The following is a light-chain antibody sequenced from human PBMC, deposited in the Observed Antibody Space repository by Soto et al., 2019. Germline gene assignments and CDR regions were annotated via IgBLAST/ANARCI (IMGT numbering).Light chain of an antibody. J-gene: IGKJ5*01. CDR3: QQRSKWPPIT. CDR2: DAS. CDR1: QSVATY. V-gene: IGKV3-11*01. Sequence: VLTQSPATLSLSPGERATLFCRASQSVATYLAWYQQKPGQAPRLLVYDASNRATGIPARFSGSGSGTEFTLTISSLEPEDFAVYYCQQRSKWPPITFGQGTRLEIK.